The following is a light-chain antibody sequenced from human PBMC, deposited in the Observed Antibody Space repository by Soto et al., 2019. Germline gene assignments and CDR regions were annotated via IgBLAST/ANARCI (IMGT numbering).Light chain of an antibody. CDR2: GAS. Sequence: ETVMTQSPATLSVSPGERATLSCRASLSVGSNLAWYQQRPGQAPRLLIYGASTWATGIPVRFSGSGSGTEFTLTISSLQSEDFGFYYCQQYNKWPLFTFGPGTRVDMK. CDR3: QQYNKWPLFT. CDR1: LSVGSN. J-gene: IGKJ3*01. V-gene: IGKV3-15*01.